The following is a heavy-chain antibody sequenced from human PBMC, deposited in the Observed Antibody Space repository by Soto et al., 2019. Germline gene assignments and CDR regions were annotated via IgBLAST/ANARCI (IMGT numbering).Heavy chain of an antibody. CDR3: ARDGGGEGDYVWGSYPDY. Sequence: QVQLVESGGGVVQPGRSLRLSCAASGFTFSSYAMHWVRQAPGKGLEWVAVISYDGSNKYYADSVKGRFTISRDNSKNTLYLQMNSLRAEDTAVYYCARDGGGEGDYVWGSYPDYWGQGTLVTVSS. J-gene: IGHJ4*02. CDR1: GFTFSSYA. V-gene: IGHV3-30-3*01. D-gene: IGHD3-16*02. CDR2: ISYDGSNK.